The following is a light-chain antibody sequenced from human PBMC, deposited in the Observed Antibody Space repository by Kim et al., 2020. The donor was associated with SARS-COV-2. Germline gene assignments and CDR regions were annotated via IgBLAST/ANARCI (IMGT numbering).Light chain of an antibody. J-gene: IGKJ2*01. CDR3: QQRSNWPLYT. V-gene: IGKV3-11*01. CDR2: DAS. CDR1: LTISSY. Sequence: LSPGKRATLPARASLTISSYLAWYQHKPGQAPRLLISDASNRAAGIPARFSGSGSGTDFTLTISSLEPEDFAVYYCQQRSNWPLYTFGQGTKLEI.